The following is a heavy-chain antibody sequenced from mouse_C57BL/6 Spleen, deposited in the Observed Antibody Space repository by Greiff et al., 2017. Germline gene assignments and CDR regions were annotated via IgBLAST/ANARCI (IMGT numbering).Heavy chain of an antibody. CDR2: IHPNSGST. CDR1: GYTFTSYW. V-gene: IGHV1-64*01. CDR3: ARGRSNSWYFDV. Sequence: VQLQQPGAELVKPGASVKLSCKASGYTFTSYWMHWVKQRPGQGLEWIGMIHPNSGSTNYNEKFKSKATLTVDKSSSTAYMQLSSLTSEDSAVYYCARGRSNSWYFDVWGTGTTVTVSS. J-gene: IGHJ1*03. D-gene: IGHD2-5*01.